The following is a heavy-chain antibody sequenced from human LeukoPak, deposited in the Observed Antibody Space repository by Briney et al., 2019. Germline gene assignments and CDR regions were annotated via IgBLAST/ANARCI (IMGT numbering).Heavy chain of an antibody. V-gene: IGHV4-30-2*01. CDR3: ASVPELYGIAAAGAWGYYCYMDV. D-gene: IGHD6-13*01. J-gene: IGHJ6*03. CDR2: IYHSGST. CDR1: GGSITSGGDY. Sequence: PSETLSLTCTVSGGSITSGGDYWSWIRQPPGKGLEWIGYIYHSGSTYYNPSLKSRVTISVDRSKNQFSLKLSSVTAADTAVYYCASVPELYGIAAAGAWGYYCYMDVWGKGTTVTVSS.